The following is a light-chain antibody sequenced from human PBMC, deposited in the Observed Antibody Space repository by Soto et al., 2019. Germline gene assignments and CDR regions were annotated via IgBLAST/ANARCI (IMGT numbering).Light chain of an antibody. J-gene: IGKJ5*01. CDR2: DIS. V-gene: IGKV3-15*01. Sequence: EIVMTQCPATLSVSPGERCTLSCMAIQIVSSNLAWYQQKPGQAPMLLIYDISSRATGVPARFSGSGSGTEFTLSISGLQSEDFAVYFCQQRKNWPPITVGPGTRLDIK. CDR3: QQRKNWPPIT. CDR1: QIVSSN.